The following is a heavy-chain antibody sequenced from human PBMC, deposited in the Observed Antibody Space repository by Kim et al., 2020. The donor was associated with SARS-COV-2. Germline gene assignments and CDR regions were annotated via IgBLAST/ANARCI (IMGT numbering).Heavy chain of an antibody. D-gene: IGHD4-17*01. Sequence: LKGRVTISVDTSKNQFSLKLNSVTAADTAVYYCARVFRFGDYVHYGLDVWGQGTTVTISS. J-gene: IGHJ6*02. CDR3: ARVFRFGDYVHYGLDV. V-gene: IGHV4-59*01.